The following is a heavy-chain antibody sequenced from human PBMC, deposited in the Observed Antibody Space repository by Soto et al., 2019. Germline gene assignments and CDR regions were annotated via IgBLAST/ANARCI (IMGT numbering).Heavy chain of an antibody. Sequence: SETLSLTCTVSGDSITTNKWWSWVRQPPGKGLEWIGEIYHNGNTNYNPSLKSRVTMSVDTSKNQFSLKVTSVTAADTAIYYCARDVAVPGETDRFDFWGQGTLVTVSS. CDR3: ARDVAVPGETDRFDF. CDR1: GDSITTNKW. V-gene: IGHV4-4*02. J-gene: IGHJ4*02. CDR2: IYHNGNT. D-gene: IGHD3-10*01.